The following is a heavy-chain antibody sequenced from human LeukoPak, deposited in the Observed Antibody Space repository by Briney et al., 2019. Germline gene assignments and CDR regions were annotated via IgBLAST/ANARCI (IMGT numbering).Heavy chain of an antibody. CDR3: ARGRYYGMDV. V-gene: IGHV3-74*01. CDR2: VNIDGSRR. CDR1: GYTFTSYW. J-gene: IGHJ6*02. Sequence: GGSLRLSCAASGYTFTSYWMHWVRHAPGQGLVGVSRVNIDGSRRTYADSVTGRFTITRKNGKNTLYLQRNRLRAEDTAVCNCARGRYYGMDVWGQGTTVTVSS.